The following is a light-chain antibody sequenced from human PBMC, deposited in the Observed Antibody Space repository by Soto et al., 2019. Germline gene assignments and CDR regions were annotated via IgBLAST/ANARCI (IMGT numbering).Light chain of an antibody. Sequence: SLLTQPPSASGTPGQRVTISCSGSSANIGSNSVFWYQQLPGTAPKLLIYGDRHRPSGVPDRFSGSKSGTSASLAISGLRSEDEGDYYCAAWDDSLSGRYVFGTGTKLTVL. J-gene: IGLJ1*01. CDR3: AAWDDSLSGRYV. V-gene: IGLV1-47*02. CDR2: GDR. CDR1: SANIGSNS.